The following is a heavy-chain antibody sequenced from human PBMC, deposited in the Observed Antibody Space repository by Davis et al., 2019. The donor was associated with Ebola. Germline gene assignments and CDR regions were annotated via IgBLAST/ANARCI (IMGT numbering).Heavy chain of an antibody. Sequence: ASVKVSCKASGYTFTSYYMHWVRQAPGQGLEWMGIINPSGGSTSYAQKFQGRVTMTRDTSTSTVYMELSSLRSEDTAVYYCARNQAGLDRHYYYGMDVWGQGTTVTVSS. J-gene: IGHJ6*02. CDR3: ARNQAGLDRHYYYGMDV. V-gene: IGHV1-46*01. CDR1: GYTFTSYY. D-gene: IGHD3/OR15-3a*01. CDR2: INPSGGST.